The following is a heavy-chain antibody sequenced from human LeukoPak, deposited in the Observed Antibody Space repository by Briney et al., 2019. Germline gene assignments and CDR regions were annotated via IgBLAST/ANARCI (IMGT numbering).Heavy chain of an antibody. V-gene: IGHV4-34*01. CDR1: GASFNDYY. CDR2: ISHSGSS. CDR3: ARGRTLDY. J-gene: IGHJ4*02. Sequence: SETLSLTCAVSGASFNDYYWTWIRQPPGKGPEWIGEISHSGSSNYNPSLKSRVTISVDTSKNQFSLKLSSVTAADTAVYYCARGRTLDYWGQGTLVTVSS.